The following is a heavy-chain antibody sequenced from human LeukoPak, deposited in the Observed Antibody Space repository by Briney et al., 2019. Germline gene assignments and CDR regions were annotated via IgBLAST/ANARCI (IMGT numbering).Heavy chain of an antibody. D-gene: IGHD6-13*01. Sequence: PGGSLRLSCAASGFTFSTYGMHWVRRAPGKGLEWVAVIWYDGSIKNYADSVKGRFTISRDNSKNTVYLQMDSLRAEDTALYYCARGQQLVKTDWGQGTLVTVSS. CDR1: GFTFSTYG. CDR3: ARGQQLVKTD. CDR2: IWYDGSIK. J-gene: IGHJ4*02. V-gene: IGHV3-33*01.